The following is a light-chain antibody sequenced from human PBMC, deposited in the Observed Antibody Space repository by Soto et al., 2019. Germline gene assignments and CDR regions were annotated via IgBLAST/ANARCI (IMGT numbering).Light chain of an antibody. Sequence: EIVLTQSPGTLSLSPGERATLSCRASQSVRSTYLAWYQQKPGQAPSLLIYGASNRATGIPDRFSGSGSGADFILTISRLEHEDFAVYYCQLYDSSPPGYTFGQGTRLEIK. CDR1: QSVRSTY. J-gene: IGKJ2*01. CDR3: QLYDSSPPGYT. CDR2: GAS. V-gene: IGKV3-20*01.